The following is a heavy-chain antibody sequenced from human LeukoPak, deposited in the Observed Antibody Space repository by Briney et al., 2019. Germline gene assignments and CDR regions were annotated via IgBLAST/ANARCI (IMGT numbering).Heavy chain of an antibody. CDR2: INPNSGGT. V-gene: IGHV1-2*02. Sequence: ASVKVSCKASGYTFTGYYMHWVRQAPGQGLEWMGWINPNSGGTNYAQKFQGRVTMTRDTSISTAYMELSRLRSDDTAVYYCARGYQLLRNWFDPWGQGTLVTVSS. CDR1: GYTFTGYY. J-gene: IGHJ5*02. D-gene: IGHD2-2*01. CDR3: ARGYQLLRNWFDP.